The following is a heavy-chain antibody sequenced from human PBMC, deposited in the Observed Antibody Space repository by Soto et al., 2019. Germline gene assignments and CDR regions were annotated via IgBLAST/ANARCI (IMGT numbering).Heavy chain of an antibody. V-gene: IGHV4-34*01. CDR2: INHSGST. J-gene: IGHJ6*02. D-gene: IGHD3-10*01. Sequence: SETLSLTCAVYGGSFSGYYWSWIRQPPGKGLEWIGEINHSGSTNYNPSLKSRVTISVDTSKNQFSLKLSSVTAADTAVYYCAGLDITMVRVVTEYYYGMDVWGQGTTVT. CDR3: AGLDITMVRVVTEYYYGMDV. CDR1: GGSFSGYY.